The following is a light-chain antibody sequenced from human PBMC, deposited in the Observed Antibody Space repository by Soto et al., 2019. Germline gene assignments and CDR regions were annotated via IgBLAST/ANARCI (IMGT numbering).Light chain of an antibody. V-gene: IGLV1-44*01. J-gene: IGLJ1*01. CDR2: SSN. CDR3: ATWDDGLNGLYV. CDR1: SSNIGSNT. Sequence: QAVVTQPPSASGTPGQRVTISCSGSSSNIGSNTVNWYQQLPGTAPKLLIYSSNQRPSGVPDRFSGSKSGTSASLAISGLQSEDEADYYCATWDDGLNGLYVFGTGTKVTVL.